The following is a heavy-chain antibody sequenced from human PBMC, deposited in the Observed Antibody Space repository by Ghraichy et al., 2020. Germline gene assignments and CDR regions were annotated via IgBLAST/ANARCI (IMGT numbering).Heavy chain of an antibody. CDR3: ARGGTSHWRYFDY. CDR2: TYYRSKWYN. D-gene: IGHD2-2*01. Sequence: ISWDSVSSNSAAWNWIRQSPSRGLEWLGRTYYRSKWYNDYAVSVKSQITINPDTSKNQFSLQLNSVTPEDTAVYYCARGGTSHWRYFDYWGQGTLVTVSS. CDR1: WDSVSSNSAA. J-gene: IGHJ4*02. V-gene: IGHV6-1*01.